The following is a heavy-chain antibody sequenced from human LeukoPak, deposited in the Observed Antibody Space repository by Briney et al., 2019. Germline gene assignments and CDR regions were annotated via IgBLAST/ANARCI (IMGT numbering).Heavy chain of an antibody. V-gene: IGHV4-38-2*02. CDR2: IYHSGTT. D-gene: IGHD6-13*01. CDR1: DSSISSGYY. CDR3: ARDRRSNFDY. Sequence: SETLSLTCTVSDSSISSGYYWGWVRQPPGKGLEWIGSIYHSGTTYYNPSLKSRVTISVDKSKNQFSLKLSSVTAADTAVYYCARDRRSNFDYWGQGTLVTVSS. J-gene: IGHJ4*02.